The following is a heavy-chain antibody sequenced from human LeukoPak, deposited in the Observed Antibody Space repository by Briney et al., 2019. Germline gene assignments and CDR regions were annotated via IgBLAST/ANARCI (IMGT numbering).Heavy chain of an antibody. CDR1: GFTVSRNY. D-gene: IGHD3-16*01. J-gene: IGHJ4*02. Sequence: GGSLRLSCAASGFTVSRNYMTWIRRAPGKGLEWVSYISTTSGFRNYADSVRGRFTISRDNAKNSLYLQMNTLRDEDTAVYYCAKGSPPGDWGQGTLVTVSS. CDR3: AKGSPPGD. CDR2: ISTTSGFR. V-gene: IGHV3-11*05.